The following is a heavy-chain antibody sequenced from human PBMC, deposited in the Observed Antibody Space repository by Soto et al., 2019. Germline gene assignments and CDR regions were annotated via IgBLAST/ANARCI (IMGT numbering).Heavy chain of an antibody. CDR1: GLIFSNYK. V-gene: IGHV3-74*01. Sequence: EVQLVESGGGLVQPGGSLRLSCAASGLIFSNYKMHWVRQAPGKGLVWVSRISTDGSITDYADSVKGRFTVSRDNAKNTLYLQMNSLRVDDTAVYYCARATNVLHYWGQGTLVSVSS. CDR2: ISTDGSIT. CDR3: ARATNVLHY. D-gene: IGHD2-2*01. J-gene: IGHJ4*02.